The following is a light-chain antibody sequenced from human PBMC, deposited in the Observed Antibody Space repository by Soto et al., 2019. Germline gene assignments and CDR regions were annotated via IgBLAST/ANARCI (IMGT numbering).Light chain of an antibody. CDR2: DAS. J-gene: IGKJ1*01. CDR3: QQRSDRPPWT. Sequence: EIVLTQSPATLSLSPGERATLSCRASQSVSSFLAWYQQSPGQSPRLPIYDASNRATGVPARFSGSGSGTDFTLTISSLEPEDFGVYYCQQRSDRPPWTFGQGTKVDI. CDR1: QSVSSF. V-gene: IGKV3-11*01.